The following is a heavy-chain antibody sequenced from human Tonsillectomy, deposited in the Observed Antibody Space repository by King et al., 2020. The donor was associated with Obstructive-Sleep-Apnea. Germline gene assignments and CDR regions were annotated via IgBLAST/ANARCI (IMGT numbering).Heavy chain of an antibody. V-gene: IGHV3-74*01. Sequence: VQLVESGGGLVQPGGSLRLSCAASGFTFSSYWMHWVRQAPGKGLVWVSHIDSDGSSTIYADSVKGRFTISRDNAKNTVYLQMNSLRAEDTAGYYCARDGAKWELPMDVWGQGTTVTVSS. J-gene: IGHJ6*02. CDR3: ARDGAKWELPMDV. CDR1: GFTFSSYW. D-gene: IGHD1-26*01. CDR2: IDSDGSST.